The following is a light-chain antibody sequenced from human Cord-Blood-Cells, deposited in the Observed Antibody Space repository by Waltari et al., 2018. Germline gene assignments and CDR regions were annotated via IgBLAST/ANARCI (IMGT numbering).Light chain of an antibody. J-gene: IGLJ3*02. CDR1: SGSVSTSYY. CDR2: RTN. Sequence: QTVVTQEPSFSVSPGGTVTLTCGLSSGSVSTSYYPSWYQQTPGQAPRTLLYRTNTRSSWVPDRFSGSILGNKAALTITGAQADDESDYYCVLYMGSGISVFGGGTKLTVL. CDR3: VLYMGSGISV. V-gene: IGLV8-61*01.